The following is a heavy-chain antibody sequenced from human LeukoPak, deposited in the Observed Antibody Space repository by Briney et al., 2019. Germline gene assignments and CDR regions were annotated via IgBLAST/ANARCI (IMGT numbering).Heavy chain of an antibody. D-gene: IGHD5-24*01. CDR3: XXDGHPKSAVQDGRHXYXXYMDV. J-gene: IGHJ6*03. V-gene: IGHV3-23*01. CDR2: ISGSGGST. Sequence: PGGSLRLSCAASGFTFSSYAMSWVRQAPGKGLERVSAISGSGGSTYYADSVKGRFTISRDNSKNTLYLQMNSLRAEDTAVYYXXXDGHPKSAVQDGRHXYXXYMDVXGKGTTXTVS. CDR1: GFTFSSYA.